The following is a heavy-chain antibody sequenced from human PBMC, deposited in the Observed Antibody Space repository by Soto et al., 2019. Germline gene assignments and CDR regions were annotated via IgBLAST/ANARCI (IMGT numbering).Heavy chain of an antibody. J-gene: IGHJ6*02. CDR2: IWYDGSNK. D-gene: IGHD6-6*01. V-gene: IGHV3-33*01. CDR3: ARGSEYSSPSGMDV. Sequence: QVQLVESGGGVVQPGRSLRLSCAASGFTFSSYGMHWVRQAPGKGLEWVAVIWYDGSNKYYADSVKGRFTISRDNSKNTLYLQMNSLRAEDTAVYYCARGSEYSSPSGMDVWGQGTTVTVSS. CDR1: GFTFSSYG.